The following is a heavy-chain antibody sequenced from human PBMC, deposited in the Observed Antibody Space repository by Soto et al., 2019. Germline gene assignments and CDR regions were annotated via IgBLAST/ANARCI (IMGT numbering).Heavy chain of an antibody. J-gene: IGHJ4*02. CDR3: ARDGWYSSYWPVDY. CDR1: GYTFISYA. D-gene: IGHD6-13*01. V-gene: IGHV1-3*01. CDR2: INAGNGKT. Sequence: ASVKVSFKASGYTFISYAMHWVRQAPGQRLEWMGWINAGNGKTKYSQKFQGRVTFTRDTSASTAYMELSSLRSEDTAVYYCARDGWYSSYWPVDYWGQGTLVTVSS.